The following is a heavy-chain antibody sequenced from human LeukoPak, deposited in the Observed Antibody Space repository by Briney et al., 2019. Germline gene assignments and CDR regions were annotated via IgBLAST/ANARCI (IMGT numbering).Heavy chain of an antibody. Sequence: GGSLRLSCAASGFTFSSYAMSWVPQPPGRGREWVSAISGSGGSTYYADSVKGRFTISRDNSKNTLYLQMNSLRAEDTAVYYCAKVTSKLRPAWGQGTLVTVSS. J-gene: IGHJ4*02. CDR2: ISGSGGST. CDR3: AKVTSKLRPA. D-gene: IGHD1-26*01. CDR1: GFTFSSYA. V-gene: IGHV3-23*01.